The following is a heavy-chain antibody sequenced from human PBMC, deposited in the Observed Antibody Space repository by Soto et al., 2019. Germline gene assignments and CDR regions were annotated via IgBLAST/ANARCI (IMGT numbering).Heavy chain of an antibody. CDR3: ARHTPALSLSEH. CDR1: GGSISSSSYY. CDR2: IYYSGST. V-gene: IGHV4-39*01. D-gene: IGHD2-15*01. J-gene: IGHJ1*01. Sequence: PSETLSLTCTVSGGSISSSSYYWGWIRQPPGKGPEWIGSIYYSGSTYYNPSLKSRVTISVDTSKNQFSLKLSSATAADTAVYYCARHTPALSLSEHCGQGTLVIVSS.